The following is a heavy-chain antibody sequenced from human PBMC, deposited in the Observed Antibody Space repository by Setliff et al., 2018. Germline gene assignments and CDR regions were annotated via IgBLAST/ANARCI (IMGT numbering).Heavy chain of an antibody. CDR1: GFTFSSDP. CDR2: IRYDGNNK. V-gene: IGHV3-30*02. Sequence: LRLSCAASGFTFSSDPMNWVRQAPGKGLEWLSNIRYDGNNKYYVDSVKGQFTISRDNSKNTLYLQMNSLRAEDTAVYYCAKDGSSSGSWSFDLWGRGTLVTVSS. J-gene: IGHJ2*01. CDR3: AKDGSSSGSWSFDL. D-gene: IGHD6-13*01.